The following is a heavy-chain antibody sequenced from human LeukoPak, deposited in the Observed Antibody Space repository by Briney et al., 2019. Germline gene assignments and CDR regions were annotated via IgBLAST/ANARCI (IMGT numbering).Heavy chain of an antibody. CDR1: GGSFSGYY. Sequence: SETLSLTCAVYGGSFSGYYWSWIRQPPGKGLEWIGEINHSGSTNYNPSLKSRVTISVDTSKNQFSLKLSSVTAADTAVHYCARGDPPYDFWSGYYMSGNWFDPWGQGTLVTVSS. V-gene: IGHV4-34*01. J-gene: IGHJ5*02. CDR2: INHSGST. CDR3: ARGDPPYDFWSGYYMSGNWFDP. D-gene: IGHD3-3*01.